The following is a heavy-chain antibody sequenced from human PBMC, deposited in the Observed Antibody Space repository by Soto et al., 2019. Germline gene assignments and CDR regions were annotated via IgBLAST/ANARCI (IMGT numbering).Heavy chain of an antibody. V-gene: IGHV4-30-4*01. CDR3: ARGGGGYRGGWFDP. J-gene: IGHJ5*02. D-gene: IGHD5-18*01. CDR2: IYYSGST. Sequence: PSETLSLTCNVSGVSINNGDYYWSWLRQPPGKGLEWIGYIYYSGSTYYNPSVESRVAVSVDLSKNQFSLTLKSVTAADTAVYYCARGGGGYRGGWFDPWGQGPLVTVYS. CDR1: GVSINNGDYY.